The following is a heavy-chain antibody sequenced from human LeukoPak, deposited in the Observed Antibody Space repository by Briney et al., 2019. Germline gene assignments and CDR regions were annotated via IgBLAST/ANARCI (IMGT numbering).Heavy chain of an antibody. Sequence: GGSLRLSCAASGFTFSSYWMSWVRQAPGKGLEWGANIKQDGSEKYYVDSVKGRFTISRDNAKNSLYLQTNGLRAEDTAVYYCARVIAAAGFDYWGQGTLVTVSS. CDR3: ARVIAAAGFDY. V-gene: IGHV3-7*04. D-gene: IGHD6-13*01. CDR2: IKQDGSEK. CDR1: GFTFSSYW. J-gene: IGHJ4*02.